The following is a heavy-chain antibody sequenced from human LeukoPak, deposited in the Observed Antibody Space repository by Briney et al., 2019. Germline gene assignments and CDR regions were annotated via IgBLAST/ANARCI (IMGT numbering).Heavy chain of an antibody. CDR3: AREFRLFRYFDWLDWFDP. Sequence: ASVKVSCKASGYTFTSYGISWGRQAPGQGLEWMGWISAYNGNTNYAQKLQGRVTMTTDTSTSTAYMELRSLRSDDTAVYYCAREFRLFRYFDWLDWFDPWGQGTLVTVSS. CDR1: GYTFTSYG. D-gene: IGHD3-9*01. V-gene: IGHV1-18*01. J-gene: IGHJ5*02. CDR2: ISAYNGNT.